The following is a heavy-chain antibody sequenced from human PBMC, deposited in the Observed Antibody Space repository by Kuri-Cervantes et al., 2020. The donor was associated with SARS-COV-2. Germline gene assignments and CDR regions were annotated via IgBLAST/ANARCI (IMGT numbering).Heavy chain of an antibody. CDR3: ARGPNRVVPAATANYYYMDV. D-gene: IGHD2-2*01. Sequence: GGSLRLSCEASGFTFDNYAMHWVRQVPGKGLEWVSGISWNSGTIGYGDSVKGRFTISRDNAKNSLYLQMNSLRAEDMALYYCARGPNRVVPAATANYYYMDVWGKGTTVTVSS. J-gene: IGHJ6*03. V-gene: IGHV3-9*03. CDR1: GFTFDNYA. CDR2: ISWNSGTI.